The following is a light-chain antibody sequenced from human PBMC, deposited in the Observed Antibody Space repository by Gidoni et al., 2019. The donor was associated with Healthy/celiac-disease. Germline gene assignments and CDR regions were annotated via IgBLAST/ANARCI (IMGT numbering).Light chain of an antibody. CDR2: WAS. CDR3: QQYYSTPYT. CDR1: QSVLYSSNNKNY. V-gene: IGKV4-1*01. J-gene: IGKJ2*01. Sequence: DIVMTQSPDSLAVSLGDRATINCKSSQSVLYSSNNKNYLAWYQQQPGQPPKLLIYWASTRESGVPDRFSGSGSGTDFTLTSSSLQAEDVAVYYCQQYYSTPYTFGQGTKLEIK.